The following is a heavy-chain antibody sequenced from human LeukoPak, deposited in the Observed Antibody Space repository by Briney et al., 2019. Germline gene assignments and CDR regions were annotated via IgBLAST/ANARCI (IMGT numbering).Heavy chain of an antibody. CDR1: GFTFSSYS. V-gene: IGHV3-48*01. Sequence: GGSLRLSCAASGFTFSSYSMNWVRQAPGKALEWVSYISSSSSTIYYADSVKGRFTISRDNAKNSLYLQMNSLRAEGTAVCYRARDTQAVAGPMYNWFDPWGQGTLVTVSS. D-gene: IGHD6-19*01. J-gene: IGHJ5*02. CDR3: ARDTQAVAGPMYNWFDP. CDR2: ISSSSSTI.